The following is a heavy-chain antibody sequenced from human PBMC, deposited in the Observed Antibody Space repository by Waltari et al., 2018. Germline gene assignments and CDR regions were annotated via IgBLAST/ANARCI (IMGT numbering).Heavy chain of an antibody. CDR3: ARVFVYGANSGKRPMDV. V-gene: IGHV3-7*01. Sequence: EVQMVESGGGLVQPGGSLRLSCAASGFTFSRYWMTWGRQAPGKGLEWVANIKQDGSENYYVDSVKGRFTISRDDAKNSLYLQMNSLRNEDTAVYFCARVFVYGANSGKRPMDVWGKGTTVTVSS. CDR2: IKQDGSEN. D-gene: IGHD4-17*01. CDR1: GFTFSRYW. J-gene: IGHJ6*03.